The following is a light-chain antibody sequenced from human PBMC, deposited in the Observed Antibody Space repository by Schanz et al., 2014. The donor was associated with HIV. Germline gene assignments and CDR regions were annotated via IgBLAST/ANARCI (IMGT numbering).Light chain of an antibody. V-gene: IGKV1-5*03. CDR3: QQYNSFSST. J-gene: IGKJ2*01. Sequence: DIQMTQSPSTLSASVGDRVTITCRASQSIGNSLAWFQFKPGRAPKLLIYSASRLQTGVPSTFSGTGSGTEFTLTISSLQPDDFATYYCQQYNSFSSTFGQGTKLEI. CDR2: SAS. CDR1: QSIGNS.